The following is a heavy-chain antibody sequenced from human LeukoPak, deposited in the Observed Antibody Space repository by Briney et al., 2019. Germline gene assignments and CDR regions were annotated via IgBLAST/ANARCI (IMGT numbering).Heavy chain of an antibody. J-gene: IGHJ4*02. Sequence: SETLSLTCTVSGGSISSYYWSWIRQPAGKGLEWIGRIYTSGSTNHNPSLKSRVTMSVDTSKNQFSLKLSSVTAADTAVYYCARDRRGYSGYENFDYWGQGTLVTVSS. CDR3: ARDRRGYSGYENFDY. CDR1: GGSISSYY. V-gene: IGHV4-4*07. D-gene: IGHD5-12*01. CDR2: IYTSGST.